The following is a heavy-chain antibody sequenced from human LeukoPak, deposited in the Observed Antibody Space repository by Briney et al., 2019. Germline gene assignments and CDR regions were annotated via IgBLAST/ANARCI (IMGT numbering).Heavy chain of an antibody. CDR2: IIPIFGTA. CDR1: GGTFSSYA. V-gene: IGHV1-69*05. J-gene: IGHJ4*02. CDR3: ARARDYSTLYYFDY. Sequence: SVKVSCKASGGTFSSYAISWMRQAPGQGLEWMGGIIPIFGTANYAQKFQGRVTITTDESTSTAYMELRSLRSEDTAVYYSARARDYSTLYYFDYWGQGTLVTVSS. D-gene: IGHD4-11*01.